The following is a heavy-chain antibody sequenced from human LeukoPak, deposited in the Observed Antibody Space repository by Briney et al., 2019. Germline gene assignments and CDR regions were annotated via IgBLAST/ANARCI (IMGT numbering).Heavy chain of an antibody. V-gene: IGHV3-74*01. CDR2: INSDGSST. CDR1: GFTFSSYW. Sequence: GGSLRLSCAASGFTFSSYWMHWVRQAPGKGLVWVSRINSDGSSTSYADSVKGRFTISRDNAKNTLYLQMNSLRAEDTAVYYCAGVEDYGGDDYWGQGTLVTVSS. CDR3: AGVEDYGGDDY. D-gene: IGHD4/OR15-4a*01. J-gene: IGHJ4*02.